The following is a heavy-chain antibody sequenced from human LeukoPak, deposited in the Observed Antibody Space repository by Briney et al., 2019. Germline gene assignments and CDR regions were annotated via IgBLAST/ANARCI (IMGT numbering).Heavy chain of an antibody. CDR1: RFTFSSYA. Sequence: GGSLRLSCAASRFTFSSYAMHWVRQAPGKGLEWVAVISYDGSNKYYADSVKGRFTISRDNSKNTLYLQMNSLRAEDTAVYYCAKDGYYDPFDYWGQGTLVTVSS. V-gene: IGHV3-30-3*01. D-gene: IGHD3-22*01. CDR2: ISYDGSNK. CDR3: AKDGYYDPFDY. J-gene: IGHJ4*02.